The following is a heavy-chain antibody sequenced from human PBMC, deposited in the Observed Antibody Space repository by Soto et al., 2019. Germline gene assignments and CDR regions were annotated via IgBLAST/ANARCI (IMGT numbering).Heavy chain of an antibody. CDR1: GFTFSSYG. CDR2: ISYDGSNK. V-gene: IGHV3-30*18. D-gene: IGHD3-10*01. J-gene: IGHJ4*02. CDR3: AKDRMGAGVRGYFDY. Sequence: ESGGGVVQPGKSLRLSCAGSGFTFSSYGMDWVRQAPGKGLAWVAVISYDGSNKYYADSVKGRFTISRDNSKNTLYLQMSSLRADDTAVYYCAKDRMGAGVRGYFDYWGLGTLVTVSS.